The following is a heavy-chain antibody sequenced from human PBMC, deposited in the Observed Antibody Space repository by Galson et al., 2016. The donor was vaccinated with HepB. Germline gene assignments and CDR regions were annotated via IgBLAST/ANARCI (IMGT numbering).Heavy chain of an antibody. V-gene: IGHV6-1*01. CDR3: ARGAYSSQRFDF. J-gene: IGHJ4*02. CDR1: AA. D-gene: IGHD5-18*01. Sequence: AAWNWIRQSPSRGLEWLGRTYYRSNWINEYAVSVKGRITIKSDTSKNQFSLQLNSVTPEDTAVYYCARGAYSSQRFDFWGQGTLVTVSS. CDR2: TYYRSNWIN.